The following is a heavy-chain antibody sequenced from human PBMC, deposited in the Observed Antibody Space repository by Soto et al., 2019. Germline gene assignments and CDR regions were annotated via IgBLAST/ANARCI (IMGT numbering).Heavy chain of an antibody. V-gene: IGHV1-69*13. D-gene: IGHD5-18*01. Sequence: GASVKVSCKASGGTFSSYAISWVRQAPGQGLEWMGGIIPIFGTANYAQKFQGRVTITADESTSTAYMELSSLRSEDTALYYCARGPFVDTPGEGEYGMDVWGQGTTVTVSS. CDR1: GGTFSSYA. J-gene: IGHJ6*02. CDR2: IIPIFGTA. CDR3: ARGPFVDTPGEGEYGMDV.